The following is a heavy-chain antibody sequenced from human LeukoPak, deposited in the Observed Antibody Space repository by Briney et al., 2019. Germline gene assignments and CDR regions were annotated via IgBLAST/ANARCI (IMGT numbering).Heavy chain of an antibody. J-gene: IGHJ4*02. CDR3: ARDTVSRYYDFWAVFDY. Sequence: SVKVSCKASGGTFSSYAISWVRQAPGQGLEWMGRIIPIFGTANYAQKFQGRVTITTDESTSTAYMELSSLRSEDTAVYYCARDTVSRYYDFWAVFDYWGQGALVTVSS. CDR1: GGTFSSYA. D-gene: IGHD3-3*01. CDR2: IIPIFGTA. V-gene: IGHV1-69*05.